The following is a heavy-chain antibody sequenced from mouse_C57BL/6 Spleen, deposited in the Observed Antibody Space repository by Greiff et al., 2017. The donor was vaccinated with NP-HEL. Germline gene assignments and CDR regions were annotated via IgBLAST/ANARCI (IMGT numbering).Heavy chain of an antibody. J-gene: IGHJ2*01. CDR3: ARQEDGYSFDY. CDR1: GFTFSSYG. Sequence: EVKLMESGGGLVKPGGSLKLSCAASGFTFSSYGMSWVRQTPDKRLEWVATISSGGSYTYYPDSVKGRFTISRDNAKNTLYLQMSSLKSEDTAMYYCARQEDGYSFDYWGQGTTLTVSS. V-gene: IGHV5-6*03. D-gene: IGHD2-3*01. CDR2: ISSGGSYT.